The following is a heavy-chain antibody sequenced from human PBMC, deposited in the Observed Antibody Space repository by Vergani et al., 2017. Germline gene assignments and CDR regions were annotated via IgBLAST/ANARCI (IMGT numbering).Heavy chain of an antibody. CDR3: ARERGAMDR. D-gene: IGHD2-2*01. CDR1: GFTFSSYA. V-gene: IGHV3-48*04. CDR2: ISRDSRTI. Sequence: EVQLLESGGGLVQPGGSLRLSCAASGFTFSSYAMSWVRQAPGKGLEWVAYISRDSRTIYYADSVKGRVTISRDNARNSVFLQMDSLRVNDTAVYFCARERGAMDRWGQGTLVTVSS. J-gene: IGHJ5*02.